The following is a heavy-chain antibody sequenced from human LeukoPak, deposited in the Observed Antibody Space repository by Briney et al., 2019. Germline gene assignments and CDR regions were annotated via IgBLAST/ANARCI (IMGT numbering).Heavy chain of an antibody. CDR1: GASISSSTYY. Sequence: PSETLSLTCTVSGASISSSTYYWGWIRQPPGKGLEWIGSIYYSGSTCYNPSLKSRLTISVDTSKNQFSLKLSSVTAADTAVYYCARDKSRTYGSADAFDIWGQGTMVTVSS. CDR2: IYYSGST. D-gene: IGHD3-10*01. CDR3: ARDKSRTYGSADAFDI. J-gene: IGHJ3*02. V-gene: IGHV4-39*07.